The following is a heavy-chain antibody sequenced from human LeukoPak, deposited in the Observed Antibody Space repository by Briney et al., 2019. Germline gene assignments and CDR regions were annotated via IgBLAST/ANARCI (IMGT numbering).Heavy chain of an antibody. V-gene: IGHV4-59*08. CDR2: MYYSGSS. J-gene: IGHJ3*02. CDR1: GGSISSYY. Sequence: PSETLSLTCTVSGGSISSYYWSWIRQPPGKGLEWIGYMYYSGSSNYNPSLKSRVTISVDTSKNQFSLKLSSVTAADTAVYYCARSKSYGDPSAFDIWGQGTMVTVSS. D-gene: IGHD4-17*01. CDR3: ARSKSYGDPSAFDI.